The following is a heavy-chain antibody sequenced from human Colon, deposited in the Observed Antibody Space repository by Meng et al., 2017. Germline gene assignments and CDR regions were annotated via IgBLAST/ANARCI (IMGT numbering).Heavy chain of an antibody. V-gene: IGHV3-15*01. CDR2: IKSKTDGGTT. D-gene: IGHD6-19*01. Sequence: GGSLRLSCAASGLTFGNAWMTWVRQAPGKGLEWVGRIKSKTDGGTTDYAAPVKGRFTISRDDSRHTLCLQMNSLKTEDTGLYCCTSYGYRSGWYYFDQWGQGTLVTVSS. CDR3: TSYGYRSGWYYFDQ. J-gene: IGHJ4*02. CDR1: GLTFGNAW.